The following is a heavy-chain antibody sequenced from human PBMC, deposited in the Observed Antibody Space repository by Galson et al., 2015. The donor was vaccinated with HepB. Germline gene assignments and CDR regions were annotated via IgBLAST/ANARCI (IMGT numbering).Heavy chain of an antibody. D-gene: IGHD3-3*01. CDR2: IIPIFGTA. CDR3: ARDFWSGYPGGL. J-gene: IGHJ4*02. V-gene: IGHV1-69*13. Sequence: SVKVSCKASGGTFSSYAISWVRQAPGQGLEWMGGIIPIFGTANYAQKFQGRVTITADESTSTAYMELSSLRSEDTAVYYCARDFWSGYPGGLWGQGTLVTVSS. CDR1: GGTFSSYA.